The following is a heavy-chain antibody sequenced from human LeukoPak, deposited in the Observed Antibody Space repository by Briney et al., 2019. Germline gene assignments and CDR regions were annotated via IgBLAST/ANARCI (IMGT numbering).Heavy chain of an antibody. CDR2: ISSSSSTI. Sequence: GGSLRLSCAASGFTFSSYSMNWVRQAPGKGLEWVSYISSSSSTIYYADSVKGRFTISRDNAKNSLYLQMNSLRAEDTAVYYCAREYSGRIGGAFDIWGQGTMVTVSS. J-gene: IGHJ3*02. D-gene: IGHD1-26*01. CDR3: AREYSGRIGGAFDI. CDR1: GFTFSSYS. V-gene: IGHV3-48*04.